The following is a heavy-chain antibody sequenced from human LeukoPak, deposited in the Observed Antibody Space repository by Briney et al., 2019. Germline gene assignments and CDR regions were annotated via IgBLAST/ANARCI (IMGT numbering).Heavy chain of an antibody. CDR1: GGSISSGDYY. V-gene: IGHV4-39*07. Sequence: PSETLSLTCTVSGGSISSGDYYWSWIRQPPGKGLEWIGEINHSGSTNYNPSLKSRVTISVDTSKNQFSLKLSSVTAADTAVYYCARAVVVPAAISALNWFDPWGQGTLVTVSS. J-gene: IGHJ5*02. CDR2: INHSGST. D-gene: IGHD2-2*02. CDR3: ARAVVVPAAISALNWFDP.